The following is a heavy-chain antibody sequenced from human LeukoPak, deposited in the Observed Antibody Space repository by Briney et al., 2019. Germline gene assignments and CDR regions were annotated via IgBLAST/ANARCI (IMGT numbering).Heavy chain of an antibody. CDR3: ARGVPFNYYGSGSYYIDQTDY. Sequence: ASVKVSCKASGYTFTSYGISWVRQAPGQGLEWMGWISAYNGNTNYAQKLQGRVTMTTDTSTSTAYMELRSLRSDDTAVYYCARGVPFNYYGSGSYYIDQTDYWGQGTLVTVSS. CDR2: ISAYNGNT. D-gene: IGHD3-10*01. CDR1: GYTFTSYG. V-gene: IGHV1-18*01. J-gene: IGHJ4*02.